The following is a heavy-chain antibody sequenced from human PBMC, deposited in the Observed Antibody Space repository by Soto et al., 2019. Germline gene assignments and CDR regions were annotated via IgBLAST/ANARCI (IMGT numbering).Heavy chain of an antibody. CDR1: GFTFSNYI. D-gene: IGHD3-10*01. J-gene: IGHJ4*02. CDR3: ARDDEDGSYCELGY. V-gene: IGHV3-30-3*01. CDR2: ILHDGNNK. Sequence: QVQLVESGGGVVQPGRSLRLSCAASGFTFSNYIMHWVRQAPGKGQAWVAMILHDGNNKYYADSVKGRFTISRDNSKNTLYLQMNSLSTEDTAIYYCARDDEDGSYCELGYRGQGTLVTVSS.